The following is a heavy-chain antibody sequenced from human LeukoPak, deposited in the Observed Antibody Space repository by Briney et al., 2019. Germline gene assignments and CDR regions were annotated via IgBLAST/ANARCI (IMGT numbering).Heavy chain of an antibody. D-gene: IGHD3-22*01. CDR1: GYTFTGYY. CDR3: ARGPLPFHYYYDSSGYPDY. V-gene: IGHV1-2*02. CDR2: IDPNSGGT. J-gene: IGHJ4*02. Sequence: ASVKVSCKASGYTFTGYYMHWVRQAPGQGLEWMGWIDPNSGGTNYAQKFQGRVTMTRDTSISTAYMELSRLRSDDTAVYYCARGPLPFHYYYDSSGYPDYWGQGTLVTFSS.